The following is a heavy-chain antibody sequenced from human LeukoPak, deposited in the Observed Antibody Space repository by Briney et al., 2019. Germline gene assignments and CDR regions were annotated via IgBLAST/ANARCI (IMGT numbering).Heavy chain of an antibody. CDR2: FDPEESET. CDR3: ATVTFGGVIVSFDY. CDR1: GYTLSDLV. J-gene: IGHJ4*02. D-gene: IGHD3-16*02. Sequence: ASVKVSCKVSGYTLSDLVIHWVRQAPGKGLEWMGGFDPEESETLYAFRFQGRLTMTVDTSSDTAYMELSSLRSEDTAVYYCATVTFGGVIVSFDYWGQGTLVTVSS. V-gene: IGHV1-24*01.